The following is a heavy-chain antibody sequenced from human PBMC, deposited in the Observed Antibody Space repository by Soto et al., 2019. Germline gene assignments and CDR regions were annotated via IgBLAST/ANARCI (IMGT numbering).Heavy chain of an antibody. CDR1: GDSISSYS. Sequence: VQLQESGPGLVKPSETLSLTCSVSGDSISSYSWSWIRQPAGKGLEWIGRIYTSGDTNYNPSLKIRVTMSGDTSKNQFSRKLRYVTAADPAVYYCARDDSETVDCPKPLVFNYWGQGAMVTVTT. V-gene: IGHV4-4*07. CDR3: ARDDSETVDCPKPLVFNY. J-gene: IGHJ4*02. CDR2: IYTSGDT. D-gene: IGHD2-21*01.